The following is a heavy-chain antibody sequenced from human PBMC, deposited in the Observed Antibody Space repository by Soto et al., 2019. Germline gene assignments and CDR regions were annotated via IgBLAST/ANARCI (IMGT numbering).Heavy chain of an antibody. Sequence: EVPLLESGGGLVQPGGSLRLSCAASGFTFSSYAMNWVRQAPGKGLEWVSVISGSGGSTYYADSVKGRFTISRDNSKNTLYLQMNSLRAEDTAVYYCAKDWESMTWVWNAFDIWGQGTMVTVSS. CDR1: GFTFSSYA. CDR2: ISGSGGST. J-gene: IGHJ3*02. D-gene: IGHD1-26*01. CDR3: AKDWESMTWVWNAFDI. V-gene: IGHV3-23*01.